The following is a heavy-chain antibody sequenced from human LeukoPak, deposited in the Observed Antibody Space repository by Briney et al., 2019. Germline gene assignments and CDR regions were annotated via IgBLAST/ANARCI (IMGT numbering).Heavy chain of an antibody. Sequence: AGGSLRLSCSASGFNFNYYAMNWVRQAPGKGLEYVSDISSNGGSTYYADSVKGRCTISRDNSKNTLYLQMSSLRAEDTAVYYCGLAAYYYDSSGCDDAFDIWGQGTMVIVSS. CDR1: GFNFNYYA. CDR3: GLAAYYYDSSGCDDAFDI. D-gene: IGHD3-22*01. J-gene: IGHJ3*02. V-gene: IGHV3-64D*08. CDR2: ISSNGGST.